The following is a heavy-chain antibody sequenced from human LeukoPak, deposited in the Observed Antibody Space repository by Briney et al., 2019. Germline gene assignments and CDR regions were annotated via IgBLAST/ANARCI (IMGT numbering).Heavy chain of an antibody. J-gene: IGHJ4*02. D-gene: IGHD4-17*01. CDR1: GGSIRSSSSS. Sequence: PSETLSLTCTVSGGSIRSSSSSWGWVRQPPGKGLEWIGSSDYSGSTNYKASLRSRVTISVDTSKNQFFLKVTSVTAADTAIYYCARLRTGDYGDYFDYWGQGTLVTVSS. CDR3: ARLRTGDYGDYFDY. V-gene: IGHV4-39*01. CDR2: SDYSGST.